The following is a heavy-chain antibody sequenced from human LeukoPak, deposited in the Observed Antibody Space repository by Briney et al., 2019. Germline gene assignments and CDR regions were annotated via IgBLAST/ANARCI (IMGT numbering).Heavy chain of an antibody. Sequence: PGRSLRLSCAASGFTFSSYGMHWVRQAPGKGLEWVAGISYDGSNKYYADSVKGRFTISRDNSKNTLYLQMNSLRAEDTAVYYCAKAGFRCSSTSCYKYFQHWGQGTLVTVSS. J-gene: IGHJ1*01. D-gene: IGHD2-2*02. CDR2: ISYDGSNK. CDR1: GFTFSSYG. CDR3: AKAGFRCSSTSCYKYFQH. V-gene: IGHV3-30*18.